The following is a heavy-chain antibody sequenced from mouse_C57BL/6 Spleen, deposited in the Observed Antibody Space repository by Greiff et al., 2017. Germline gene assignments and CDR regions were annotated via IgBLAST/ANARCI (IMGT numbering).Heavy chain of an antibody. Sequence: EVQVVESGGGLVQPGGSLKLSCAASGFTFSSYAMSWVRQTPEKRLEWVATISDGGSYTYYPDTVQGRFTISRDNAKNHLYLQMSRLKSEDTAMYYCARDSSMVTTSGYYFDYWGQGTTLTVSS. V-gene: IGHV5-4*01. CDR2: ISDGGSYT. CDR1: GFTFSSYA. J-gene: IGHJ2*01. D-gene: IGHD2-2*01. CDR3: ARDSSMVTTSGYYFDY.